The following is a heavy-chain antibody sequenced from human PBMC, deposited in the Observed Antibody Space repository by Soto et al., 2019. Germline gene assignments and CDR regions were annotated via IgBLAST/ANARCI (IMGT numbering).Heavy chain of an antibody. D-gene: IGHD1-1*01. J-gene: IGHJ5*02. V-gene: IGHV4-31*03. CDR2: IYYIGTT. CDR3: AKNGTTRPWFAP. Sequence: SETLSLTCTVSGGSISNGNYYWSWIRQLPGKGLEWIGNIYYIGTTSYNPSLKSRVTMSIDTSKNQFSLKLRSVVAADTAMYYCAKNGTTRPWFAPWGQGTLVTVSS. CDR1: GGSISNGNYY.